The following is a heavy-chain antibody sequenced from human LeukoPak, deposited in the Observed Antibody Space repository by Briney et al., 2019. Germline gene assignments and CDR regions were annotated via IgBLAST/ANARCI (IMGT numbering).Heavy chain of an antibody. V-gene: IGHV4-30-2*01. CDR2: IYHSGST. CDR3: ARSSSSSWYYYYYGMDV. D-gene: IGHD6-13*01. J-gene: IGHJ6*02. CDR1: GGSISSGGYY. Sequence: SETLSLTCTVSGGSISSGGYYWSWIRQPPGKGLEWIGYIYHSGSTYYNPSLKSRVTISVDRSKNQFSLKLSSVTAADTAVYYCARSSSSSWYYYYYGMDVWGQGTTVTVSS.